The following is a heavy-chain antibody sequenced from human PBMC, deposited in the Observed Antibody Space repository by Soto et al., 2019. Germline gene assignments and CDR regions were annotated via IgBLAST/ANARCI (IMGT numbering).Heavy chain of an antibody. D-gene: IGHD4-17*01. CDR3: ARDLNKIPDYGAYGPQL. J-gene: IGHJ4*02. CDR1: GFTFSSYA. CDR2: ISYDGSNK. Sequence: QVQLVESGGGVVQPGRSLRLSCAASGFTFSSYAMHWVRQAPGKGLEWVAVISYDGSNKYYADSVKGRFTISRDNSKNTLYLQMNSLRAEDTAVYYCARDLNKIPDYGAYGPQLWGQGTLVTVSS. V-gene: IGHV3-30-3*01.